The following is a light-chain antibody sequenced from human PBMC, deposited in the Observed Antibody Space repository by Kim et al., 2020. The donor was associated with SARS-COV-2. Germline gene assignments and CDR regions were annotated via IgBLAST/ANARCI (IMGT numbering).Light chain of an antibody. CDR3: LQYDTSLT. CDR1: QSLTSTY. CDR2: DAF. J-gene: IGKJ4*01. V-gene: IGKV3-20*01. Sequence: LSPGESATLSCKASQSLTSTYLAWYQQKPGQAPRLLLYDAFKRATGIPDRFSGGGSGTQFTLTITRLEPEDFAVYFCLQYDTSLTFGGGTKVDIK.